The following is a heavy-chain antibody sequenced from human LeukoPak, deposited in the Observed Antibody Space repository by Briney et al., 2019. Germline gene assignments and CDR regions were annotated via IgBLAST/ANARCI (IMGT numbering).Heavy chain of an antibody. D-gene: IGHD3-9*01. CDR3: ARVGYDILTGYYKDGMDV. V-gene: IGHV3-30-3*01. J-gene: IGHJ6*02. Sequence: GGSLRLSCAASGFTFSSYAMHWVRQAPGKGLEWVAVISYDGSNKYYADSVKGRFTISRDNSKNTLYLQMNSLRAEDTAVYYCARVGYDILTGYYKDGMDVWGQGTTVTVSS. CDR2: ISYDGSNK. CDR1: GFTFSSYA.